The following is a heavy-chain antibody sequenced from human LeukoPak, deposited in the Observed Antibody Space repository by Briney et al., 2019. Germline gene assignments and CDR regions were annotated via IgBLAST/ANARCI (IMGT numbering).Heavy chain of an antibody. J-gene: IGHJ1*01. Sequence: GGSLRLTCSASGFIFTNYWMTWVRQAPGKGLEWVANIKQDGSEKYYVDSVKGRFTISRDNAKKSLCLQMNSLRAEDTAVYYCVRDMVILQSWGQGTLVTVSS. CDR1: GFIFTNYW. V-gene: IGHV3-7*04. D-gene: IGHD3-22*01. CDR2: IKQDGSEK. CDR3: VRDMVILQS.